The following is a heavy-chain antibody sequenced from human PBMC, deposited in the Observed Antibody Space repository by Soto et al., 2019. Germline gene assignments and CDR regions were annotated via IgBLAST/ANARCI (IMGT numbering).Heavy chain of an antibody. D-gene: IGHD2-15*01. J-gene: IGHJ4*02. CDR3: ARDSRDIVVVVAATFDY. CDR1: GYTFTSYG. Sequence: GASVKVSCKASGYTFTSYGISWVRQAPGQGLEWMGWISAYNGNTNYAQKLQGRVTMTTDTSTSTAYMELRSLRSDDTAVYYCARDSRDIVVVVAATFDYWGQGTLVTVSS. V-gene: IGHV1-18*01. CDR2: ISAYNGNT.